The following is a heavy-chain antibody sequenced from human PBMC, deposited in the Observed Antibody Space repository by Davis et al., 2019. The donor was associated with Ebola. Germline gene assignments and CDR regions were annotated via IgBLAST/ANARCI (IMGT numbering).Heavy chain of an antibody. J-gene: IGHJ2*01. D-gene: IGHD4-17*01. V-gene: IGHV4-59*02. CDR2: IHYSGST. Sequence: MPSETLSLTCTVSGGSVSSYYWSWLRQPPGKGLEWLGYIHYSGSTNKNPALKSRVTMSVDTSKNQFSLKLSSVTAADTAVYYCARPLNDYGDYWYFDLWGRGTLVTVSS. CDR3: ARPLNDYGDYWYFDL. CDR1: GGSVSSYY.